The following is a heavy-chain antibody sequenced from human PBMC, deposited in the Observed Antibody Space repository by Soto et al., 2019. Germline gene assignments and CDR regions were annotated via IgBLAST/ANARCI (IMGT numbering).Heavy chain of an antibody. CDR1: GANIIDFGDY. CDR2: IYYTGMT. J-gene: IGHJ4*02. V-gene: IGHV4-39*02. Sequence: SETQSLTSTVSGANIIDFGDYWVLIRQQPGKGLEWITSIYYTGMTYYNPSLKSRVTISVDTSKNQFSLKLTSVTAADTAVYYCARDKITGLFDYWGQGTLVTVSS. D-gene: IGHD2-8*02. CDR3: ARDKITGLFDY.